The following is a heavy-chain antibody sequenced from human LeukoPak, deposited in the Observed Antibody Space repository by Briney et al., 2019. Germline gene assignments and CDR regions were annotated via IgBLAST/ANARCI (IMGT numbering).Heavy chain of an antibody. D-gene: IGHD6-19*01. J-gene: IGHJ4*02. CDR1: GGSISIYY. V-gene: IGHV4-59*07. CDR2: IYYSGST. CDR3: ARGPPDSQWLVWYYFDY. Sequence: PSDPLSLTCAVSGGSISIYYWSWIRQPPGKGLEGIGYIYYSGSTKYNSALKGRVTISVDTSKNQFSLFLSSVTAADTAVYYCARGPPDSQWLVWYYFDYWGQGTLGTVSS.